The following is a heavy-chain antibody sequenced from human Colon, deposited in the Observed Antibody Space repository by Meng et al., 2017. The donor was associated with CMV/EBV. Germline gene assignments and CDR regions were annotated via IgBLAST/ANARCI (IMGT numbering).Heavy chain of an antibody. D-gene: IGHD2-2*01. J-gene: IGHJ4*02. Sequence: GGSLRLSCTASGFTFSDPYMDWVRQAPGKGLEWVSAISGSGNSTYYADSVKGRFTISRDNSKNTLYLQMNSLRAEDTAVYYCAKEYCTSTSCNFDYWGQGTLVTVSS. CDR2: ISGSGNST. CDR1: GFTFSDPY. V-gene: IGHV3-23*01. CDR3: AKEYCTSTSCNFDY.